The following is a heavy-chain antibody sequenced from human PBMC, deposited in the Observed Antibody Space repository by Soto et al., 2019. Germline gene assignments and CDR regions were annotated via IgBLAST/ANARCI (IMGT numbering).Heavy chain of an antibody. V-gene: IGHV3-33*01. CDR2: IWYDGSNK. Sequence: PGGSLRLSCAASGFTFSSYGMHWVRQAPGKGVEWVAVIWYDGSNKYYADSVKGRFTISRDNSKNTLYLQMNSLRAEDTAVYYCARDASTVTTLWFDPWGQGTLVTVSS. CDR1: GFTFSSYG. J-gene: IGHJ5*02. D-gene: IGHD4-17*01. CDR3: ARDASTVTTLWFDP.